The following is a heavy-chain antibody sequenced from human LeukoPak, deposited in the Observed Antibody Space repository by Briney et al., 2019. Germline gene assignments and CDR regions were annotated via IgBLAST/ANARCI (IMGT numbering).Heavy chain of an antibody. V-gene: IGHV3-64D*09. CDR2: ISSNGGST. CDR1: GFTFSSYA. J-gene: IGHJ4*02. Sequence: GGSLRLSCSASGFTFSSYAMHWVRQAPGKGLEYVSAISSNGGSTYYADSVKGRFTISRDNSKNTLYLQMSTLRAEDTAVYYCVKDEDFGYSGYFDYWGQGTLVTVSS. D-gene: IGHD5-12*01. CDR3: VKDEDFGYSGYFDY.